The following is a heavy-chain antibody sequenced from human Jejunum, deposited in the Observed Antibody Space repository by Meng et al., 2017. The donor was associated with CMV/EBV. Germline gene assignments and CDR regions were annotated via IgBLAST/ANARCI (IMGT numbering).Heavy chain of an antibody. CDR2: MDSAGGT. Sequence: GSLRLSCAASGLTVSSNYMSWVRQAPGKGLEWVSVMDSAGGTYYADSVKGRFTISRDNSKNTLYFQMNSLRVEDTAVYYCTYGYSAYWGQGTLVTVSS. V-gene: IGHV3-66*02. CDR3: TYGYSAY. CDR1: GLTVSSNY. J-gene: IGHJ4*02. D-gene: IGHD5-18*01.